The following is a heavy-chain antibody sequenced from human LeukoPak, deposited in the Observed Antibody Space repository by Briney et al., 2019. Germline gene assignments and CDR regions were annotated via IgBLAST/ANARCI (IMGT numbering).Heavy chain of an antibody. V-gene: IGHV3-74*03. CDR2: IISDGSTT. J-gene: IGHJ4*02. CDR1: GFTFSNYW. Sequence: GGFLRLSCAASGFTFSNYWMHWVRQVPGKGLVGVSRIISDGSTTTYADSVKGRFTISRDNAKNTLFLQMNSLRPEDTGVYFCARDVGGDYYLDSWGLGTLVTVSS. D-gene: IGHD4-17*01. CDR3: ARDVGGDYYLDS.